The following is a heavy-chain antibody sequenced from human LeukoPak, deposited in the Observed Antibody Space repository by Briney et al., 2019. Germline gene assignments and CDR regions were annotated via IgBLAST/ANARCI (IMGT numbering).Heavy chain of an antibody. V-gene: IGHV3-21*01. D-gene: IGHD3-10*01. CDR3: ARARESRQYYFDS. CDR1: GFTFSSYS. J-gene: IGHJ4*02. Sequence: GGSLRLSCAASGFTFSSYSMNWVRQAPRKGVEWVSSISSSSNYIYYADSMKGRFTISRDNAKNSLYLQMNSLTAEDTAVYYCARARESRQYYFDSWGQGTLVTVSS. CDR2: ISSSSNYI.